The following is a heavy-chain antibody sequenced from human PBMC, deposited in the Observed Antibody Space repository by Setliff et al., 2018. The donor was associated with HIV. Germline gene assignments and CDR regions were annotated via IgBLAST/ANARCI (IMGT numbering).Heavy chain of an antibody. CDR2: IYYSGNT. CDR3: SRHRANWGGPWDY. V-gene: IGHV4-39*01. J-gene: IGHJ4*02. Sequence: SETLSLTCDVSGDLIRNSYYYWGWIRQPPGKGLEWIGNIYYSGNTYYNPSLKSRVTISVDTSKNQFSLNLTSVTAADTAVYFCSRHRANWGGPWDYWGQGTLVTVSS. D-gene: IGHD3-16*01. CDR1: GDLIRNSYYY.